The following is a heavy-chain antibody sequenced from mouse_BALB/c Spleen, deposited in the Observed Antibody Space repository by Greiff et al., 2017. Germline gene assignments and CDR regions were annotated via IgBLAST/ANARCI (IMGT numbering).Heavy chain of an antibody. CDR3: AKEGSSFAY. CDR1: GFNIKDTY. V-gene: IGHV14-3*02. D-gene: IGHD1-1*01. CDR2: IDPANGNT. Sequence: DVKLVESGAELVKPGASVKLSCTASGFNIKDTYMHWVKQRPEQGLEWIGRIDPANGNTKYDPKFQGKATITADTSSNTAYLQLSSLTSEDTAVYYCAKEGSSFAYWGQGTLVTVSA. J-gene: IGHJ3*01.